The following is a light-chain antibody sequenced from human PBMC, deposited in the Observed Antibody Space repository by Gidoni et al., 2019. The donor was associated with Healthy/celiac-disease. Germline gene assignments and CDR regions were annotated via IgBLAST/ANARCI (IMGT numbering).Light chain of an antibody. V-gene: IGLV2-14*01. CDR1: SSAVGGYNY. J-gene: IGLJ2*01. Sequence: QSALTQTASVSGSPGQSITISCTGTSSAVGGYNYVSWYQQHPGKAPKLMIYEVSNRPSGVSNRFSGSKSGNTASLTISGLQSEDEADYYCSSYTSSSVVFGGGTKLTVL. CDR2: EVS. CDR3: SSYTSSSVV.